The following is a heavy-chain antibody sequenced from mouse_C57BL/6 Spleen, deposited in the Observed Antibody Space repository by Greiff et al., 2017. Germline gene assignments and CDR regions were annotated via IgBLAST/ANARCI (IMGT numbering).Heavy chain of an antibody. V-gene: IGHV1-18*01. CDR1: GYTFTDYN. J-gene: IGHJ2*01. D-gene: IGHD1-1*01. Sequence: EVKLQESGPELVKPGASVKIPCKASGYTFTDYNMDWVKQSHGKSLEWIGDINPNNGGTIYNQKFKGKATLTVDKSSSTAYMELRSLTSEDTAVYYCARWDYYGSSYYFDYWGQGTTLTVSS. CDR2: INPNNGGT. CDR3: ARWDYYGSSYYFDY.